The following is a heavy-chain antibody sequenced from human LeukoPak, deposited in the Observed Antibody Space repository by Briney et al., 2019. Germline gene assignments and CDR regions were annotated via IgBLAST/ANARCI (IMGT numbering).Heavy chain of an antibody. CDR3: ARVNLRGSNSNWFDP. CDR1: GGTFLSHT. D-gene: IGHD1-26*01. CDR2: ITPVINTA. V-gene: IGHV1-69*08. Sequence: GSSVKVSCKTSGGTFLSHTFSWVRQAPGQGLEWMGKITPVINTANYAQTFQGRVSIYADKSTTTVYMDLSGLRPDDTAVYYCARVNLRGSNSNWFDPWGQGTLVTVAS. J-gene: IGHJ5*02.